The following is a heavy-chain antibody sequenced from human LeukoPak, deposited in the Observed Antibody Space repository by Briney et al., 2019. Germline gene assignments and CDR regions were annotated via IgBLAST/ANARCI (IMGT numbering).Heavy chain of an antibody. Sequence: PSETLSLTCTVSGGSISSYYWSWIRQPAGKGLEWIGRIYTSGSTNYNPSLKSRVTMSVDTSKNQFSLKLSSVTAADTAVYYCARGRYDFWSGYSINFDYWGQGTLVTVSS. CDR1: GGSISSYY. CDR3: ARGRYDFWSGYSINFDY. J-gene: IGHJ4*02. D-gene: IGHD3-3*01. CDR2: IYTSGST. V-gene: IGHV4-4*07.